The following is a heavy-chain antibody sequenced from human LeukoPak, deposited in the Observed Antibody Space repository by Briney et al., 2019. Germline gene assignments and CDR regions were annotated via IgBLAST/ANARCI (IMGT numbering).Heavy chain of an antibody. V-gene: IGHV4-31*03. CDR3: ARESPYPRRVMGY. D-gene: IGHD2-8*01. CDR1: GGSISSGGYY. Sequence: KPSETLSLTCTVSGGSISSGGYYWSWIRQHPGKGLEWIGYIYYSGSTYYHPSLKRRVTISVDTSKNQFSLKLSSVTAADTAVYSCARESPYPRRVMGYWGQGTLVTVSS. CDR2: IYYSGST. J-gene: IGHJ4*02.